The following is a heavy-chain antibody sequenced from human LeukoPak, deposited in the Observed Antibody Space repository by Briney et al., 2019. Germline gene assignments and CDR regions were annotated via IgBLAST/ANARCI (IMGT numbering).Heavy chain of an antibody. CDR3: ARALIRPIAVAGDPDAFDI. J-gene: IGHJ3*02. Sequence: GGSLRLSCAASGFTFSSYEMNWVRQAPGKGLEWVSYISSSGSTIYYADSVKGRFTISRDNAKNSLYLQMNSLRAEDTAVYYCARALIRPIAVAGDPDAFDIWGQGTMVTVSS. V-gene: IGHV3-48*03. CDR1: GFTFSSYE. CDR2: ISSSGSTI. D-gene: IGHD6-19*01.